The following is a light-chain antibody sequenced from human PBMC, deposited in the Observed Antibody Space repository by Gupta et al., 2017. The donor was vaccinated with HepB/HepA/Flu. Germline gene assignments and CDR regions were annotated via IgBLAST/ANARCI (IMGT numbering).Light chain of an antibody. V-gene: IGKV1-39*01. CDR1: QSISSY. CDR3: QQSYSTPRAPT. CDR2: AAS. J-gene: IGKJ2*01. Sequence: DIQMTQSPSSLSASVGDRVTITCRASQSISSYLNWYQQKPGKAPKLLIYAASSLQSGVPSRFSGSGSGTDFTLTISSLQPEDFATYYCQQSYSTPRAPTFGQGTKLEIK.